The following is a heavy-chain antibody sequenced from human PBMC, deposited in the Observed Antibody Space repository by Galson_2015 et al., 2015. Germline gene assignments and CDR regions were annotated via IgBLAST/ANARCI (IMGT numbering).Heavy chain of an antibody. J-gene: IGHJ4*02. CDR3: ARDLRGVQGADS. CDR2: IIPTFGTT. V-gene: IGHV1-69*13. Sequence: SVKVSCKASGSTLTSYTMTWVRQAPGQGLEWMGGIIPTFGTTNYAQKFLGRITITADESTRTGYLELISLRIEDTAVYYCARDLRGVQGADSWGQGTLVTVSS. D-gene: IGHD3-16*01. CDR1: GSTLTSYT.